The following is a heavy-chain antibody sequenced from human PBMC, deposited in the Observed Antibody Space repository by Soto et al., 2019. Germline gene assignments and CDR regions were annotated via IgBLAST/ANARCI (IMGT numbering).Heavy chain of an antibody. V-gene: IGHV3-64D*08. J-gene: IGHJ4*02. CDR2: ISSNGGST. CDR1: GFTFSSYA. D-gene: IGHD1-26*01. Sequence: GESLRLSCSASGFTFSSYAMHWVRQAPGKGLEYVSAISSNGGSTYYADSVKGRFTISRDNSKNTLYLQMSSLRAEDTAVYYCVKGGYISRGSYLGYFDYWGQGTLVTVSS. CDR3: VKGGYISRGSYLGYFDY.